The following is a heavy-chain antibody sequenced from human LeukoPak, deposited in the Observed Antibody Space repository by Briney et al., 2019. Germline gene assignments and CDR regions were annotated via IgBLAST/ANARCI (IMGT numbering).Heavy chain of an antibody. CDR3: ASGDEAGYSSGWYAY. Sequence: ASVKVSCKASGYTFTSYGISGVRQAPGQGLEWMGWISAYNGNTNYAQKLQGRVTMTTDTSTRTAYMELRRLRSDDTAVYYCASGDEAGYSSGWYAYWGQGTLVTVSS. J-gene: IGHJ4*02. CDR2: ISAYNGNT. D-gene: IGHD6-19*01. CDR1: GYTFTSYG. V-gene: IGHV1-18*01.